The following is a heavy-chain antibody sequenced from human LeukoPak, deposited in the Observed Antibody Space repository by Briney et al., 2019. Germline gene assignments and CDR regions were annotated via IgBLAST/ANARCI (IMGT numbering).Heavy chain of an antibody. J-gene: IGHJ4*02. CDR2: ISGSGGNT. V-gene: IGHV3-23*01. D-gene: IGHD3-3*02. CDR3: AKDSAPIFDVVTDFSDY. CDR1: GFTFSSYA. Sequence: GGSLRPSCAASGFTFSSYAMSWVRQAPGKGLEWVSAISGSGGNTYYADSVKGRFTISRDNSKNQLYLQLNSPRAKYTPLYSCAKDSAPIFDVVTDFSDYWGQGTLVTVSS.